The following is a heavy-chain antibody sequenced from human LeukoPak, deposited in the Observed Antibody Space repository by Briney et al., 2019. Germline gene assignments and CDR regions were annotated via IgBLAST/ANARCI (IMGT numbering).Heavy chain of an antibody. Sequence: PSETLSLMCAVYGGSFSGYYWSWIRQPPGKGLEWIGEINHSGSTNYNPSLKSRVTISVDTSKNQFSLKLSSVTAADTAVYYCAIYRAAGSYNWFDPWGQGTLVTVSS. CDR3: AIYRAAGSYNWFDP. D-gene: IGHD6-13*01. V-gene: IGHV4-34*01. CDR1: GGSFSGYY. CDR2: INHSGST. J-gene: IGHJ5*02.